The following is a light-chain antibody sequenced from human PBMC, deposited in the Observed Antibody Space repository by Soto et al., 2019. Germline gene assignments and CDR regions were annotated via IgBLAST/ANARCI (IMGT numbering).Light chain of an antibody. CDR1: SSDIGGYDY. Sequence: QSALTQPASVSGFPGQSITISCTGTSSDIGGYDYVSWYQQHPGKAPKLIIYDVSGRPSGVSNRFSGSKSANTASLTISGLQAEDEADYHCSSYTSTSAPYVFGTGTKATVL. CDR2: DVS. V-gene: IGLV2-14*03. J-gene: IGLJ1*01. CDR3: SSYTSTSAPYV.